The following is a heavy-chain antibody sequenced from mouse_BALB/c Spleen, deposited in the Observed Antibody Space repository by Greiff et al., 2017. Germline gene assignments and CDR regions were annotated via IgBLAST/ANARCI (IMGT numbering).Heavy chain of an antibody. D-gene: IGHD2-1*01. V-gene: IGHV5-4*02. J-gene: IGHJ3*01. CDR3: ARDRDGKGWFAY. Sequence: EVKLMESGGGLVKPGGSLKLSCAASGFTFSDYYMYWVRQTPEKRLEWVATISDGGSYTYYPDSVKGRFTISRDNAKNNLYLQMSSLKSEDTAMYYYARDRDGKGWFAYWGQGTLVTVSA. CDR1: GFTFSDYY. CDR2: ISDGGSYT.